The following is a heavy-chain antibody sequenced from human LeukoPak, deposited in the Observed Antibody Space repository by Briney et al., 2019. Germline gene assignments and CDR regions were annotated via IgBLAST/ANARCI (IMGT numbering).Heavy chain of an antibody. Sequence: SSVKVSCKASGGTFSGYAISWVRQAPGQGLEWMGGIIPIFGTANYAQKFQGRVTITADKSTSTAYMELSSLRSEDTAVYYCANSITMVRGVIPPFDYWGQGTLVTVSS. J-gene: IGHJ4*02. CDR1: GGTFSGYA. D-gene: IGHD3-10*01. CDR3: ANSITMVRGVIPPFDY. CDR2: IIPIFGTA. V-gene: IGHV1-69*06.